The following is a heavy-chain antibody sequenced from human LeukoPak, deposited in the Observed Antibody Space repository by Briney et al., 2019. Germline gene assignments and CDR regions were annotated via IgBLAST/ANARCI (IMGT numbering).Heavy chain of an antibody. J-gene: IGHJ3*02. Sequence: SETLSLTCTFSGGSISSYYWSWIRQPPGKGLEWIGYIYYSGSTNYNPSLKSRVTISVDTHKNQFSLKLSSVTAADTAVYYCASRYCSSTSCSDAFDIWGQGTMVTVSS. CDR2: IYYSGST. CDR3: ASRYCSSTSCSDAFDI. CDR1: GGSISSYY. D-gene: IGHD2-2*01. V-gene: IGHV4-59*01.